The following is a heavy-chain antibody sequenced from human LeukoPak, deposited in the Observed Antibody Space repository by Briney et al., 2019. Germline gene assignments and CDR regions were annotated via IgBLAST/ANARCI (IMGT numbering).Heavy chain of an antibody. CDR2: ISYDGSNK. CDR3: ARDHLDGLRPILDY. Sequence: PGGSLRLSCAASGFTFSSYAMHWVRQAPGKGLEWVAVISYDGSNKYYADSVKGRFTISRDNSKNTLHLQMNSLRAEDTAVYYCARDHLDGLRPILDYWGQGTLVTVSS. CDR1: GFTFSSYA. V-gene: IGHV3-30*04. J-gene: IGHJ4*02. D-gene: IGHD5-24*01.